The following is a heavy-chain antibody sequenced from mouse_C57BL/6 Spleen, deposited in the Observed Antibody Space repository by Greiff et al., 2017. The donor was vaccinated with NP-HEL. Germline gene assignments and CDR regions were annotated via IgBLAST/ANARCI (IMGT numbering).Heavy chain of an antibody. CDR3: AREADYYGRSYLFAY. Sequence: QVQLQQPGTELVKPGASVKLSCKASGYTFTSYWMHWVKQRPGQGLEWIGNINPSNGGTNYNEKFKSKATLTVDISSSTAYMQLSSLTSEDSAVYYCAREADYYGRSYLFAYWGQGTLVTVSA. D-gene: IGHD1-1*01. CDR1: GYTFTSYW. CDR2: INPSNGGT. J-gene: IGHJ3*01. V-gene: IGHV1-53*01.